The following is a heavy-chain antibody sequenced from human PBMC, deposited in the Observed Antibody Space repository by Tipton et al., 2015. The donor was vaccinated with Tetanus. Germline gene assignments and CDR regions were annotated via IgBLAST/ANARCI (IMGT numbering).Heavy chain of an antibody. V-gene: IGHV4-39*07. CDR1: GGSISNSEYH. CDR2: VFDSGTS. D-gene: IGHD1-26*01. Sequence: TLSLTCSLSGGSISNSEYHWAWIRQPPGKGLEWIGSVFDSGTSYYNPSLKSRVTISVDTSKNHFSLRLSSVTAADTAVYYCARGDGYHYYYHMDVWGRGTTVSVSS. CDR3: ARGDGYHYYYHMDV. J-gene: IGHJ6*04.